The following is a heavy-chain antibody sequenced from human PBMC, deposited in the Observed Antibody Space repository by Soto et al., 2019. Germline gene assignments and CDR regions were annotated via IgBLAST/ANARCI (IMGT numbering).Heavy chain of an antibody. V-gene: IGHV4-38-2*01. J-gene: IGHJ4*02. CDR2: IYHSGTT. D-gene: IGHD2-2*02. CDR1: SFSISSGYY. Sequence: PSETLSLTCAVSSFSISSGYYWGWVRQPPGKGLEWIGSIYHSGTTNYSPSLKSRVTISIDTSKNQFSLTLRSVTAADAAVYYCASSVSTACYTPWGLKFFDLWGQGSLVTVSS. CDR3: ASSVSTACYTPWGLKFFDL.